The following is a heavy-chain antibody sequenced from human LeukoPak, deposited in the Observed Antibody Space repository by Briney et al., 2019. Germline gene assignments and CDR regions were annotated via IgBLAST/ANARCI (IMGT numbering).Heavy chain of an antibody. Sequence: SETLSLTCTVSGGSVSSDSYYWSWIRQPPGKGLEWIGYIYYSGSTNYNPSLKSRVTISVDTSKNQFSLKLSSVTAADTAVYYCARHDLAGRSPFDSWGQGTLVTVSS. CDR2: IYYSGST. CDR1: GGSVSSDSYY. CDR3: ARHDLAGRSPFDS. V-gene: IGHV4-61*01. J-gene: IGHJ4*02. D-gene: IGHD6-19*01.